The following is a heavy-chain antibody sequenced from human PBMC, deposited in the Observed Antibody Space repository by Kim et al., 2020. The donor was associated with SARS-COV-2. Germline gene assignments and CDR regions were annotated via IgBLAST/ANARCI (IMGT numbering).Heavy chain of an antibody. CDR2: ILNSGTT. J-gene: IGHJ5*01. CDR3: TRDRWLDF. CDR1: GVSIRDYY. Sequence: SETLSLTCSVSGVSIRDYYWTWIRQSPGKGLEWIGYILNSGTTNYNPSLTSRVTMSVDTSKNQVSLNLRSVTAADTAVYYCTRDRWLDFWGQGTLVTVSS. V-gene: IGHV4-59*01.